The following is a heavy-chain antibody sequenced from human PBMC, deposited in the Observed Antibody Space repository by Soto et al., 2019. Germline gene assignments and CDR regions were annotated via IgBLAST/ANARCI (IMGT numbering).Heavy chain of an antibody. Sequence: SETLSLTCTVSGGSISSSSYYWGWIRQHPGKGLEWIGYIYYSGSTYYNPSLKSRVTISVDTSKNQFSLKLSSVTAADTAVYYCARDCSSTSCYVDYWGQGTLVTVSS. CDR3: ARDCSSTSCYVDY. CDR1: GGSISSSSYY. V-gene: IGHV4-31*03. J-gene: IGHJ4*02. CDR2: IYYSGST. D-gene: IGHD2-2*01.